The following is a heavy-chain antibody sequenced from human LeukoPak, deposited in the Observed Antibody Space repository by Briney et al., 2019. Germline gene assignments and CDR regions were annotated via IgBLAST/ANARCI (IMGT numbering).Heavy chain of an antibody. CDR3: ARDICSSTSCHPVGYGMDV. Sequence: GGSLRLSCAAPGFTFSSYSMNWVRQAPGKGLEWVSYISSSSTIYYADSVKGRFTISRDNAKNSLYLQMNSLRAEDTAVYYCARDICSSTSCHPVGYGMDVWGQGTTVTVSS. D-gene: IGHD2-2*01. CDR1: GFTFSSYS. V-gene: IGHV3-48*01. J-gene: IGHJ6*02. CDR2: ISSSSTI.